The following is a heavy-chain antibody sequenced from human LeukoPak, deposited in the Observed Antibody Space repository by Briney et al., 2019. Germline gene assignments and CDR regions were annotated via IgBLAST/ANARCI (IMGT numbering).Heavy chain of an antibody. CDR3: ARDRGAVGGLLSYHFYYMDV. CDR2: ITTGNSTK. CDR1: GFTFSSHN. Sequence: PGGSLRLSCAASGFTFSSHNMNWLGPAPGRGREGISYITTGNSTKKYADSVKGRFTITRDNTKSSLYLQMNSLRAEDTAVYYCARDRGAVGGLLSYHFYYMDVWGKGTPVTVS. J-gene: IGHJ6*03. D-gene: IGHD3-16*01. V-gene: IGHV3-48*01.